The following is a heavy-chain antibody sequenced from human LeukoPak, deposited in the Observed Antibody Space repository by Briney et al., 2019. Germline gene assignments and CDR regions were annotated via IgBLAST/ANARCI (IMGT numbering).Heavy chain of an antibody. CDR3: ARDPATVTSPFDY. CDR2: TNWNSDTI. D-gene: IGHD4-17*01. J-gene: IGHJ4*02. V-gene: IGHV3-9*01. CDR1: GFTFDNFA. Sequence: GGSLRLSCTTSGFTFDNFAMHWVRQGPGKGLEWVSGTNWNSDTIDYADSVKGRFTISRDNAQNSLYLQMNSLRAEDTAVHYCARDPATVTSPFDYWGQGTLVTVSS.